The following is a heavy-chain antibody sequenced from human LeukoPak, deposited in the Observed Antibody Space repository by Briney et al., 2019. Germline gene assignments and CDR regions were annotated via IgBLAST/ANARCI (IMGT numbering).Heavy chain of an antibody. CDR1: GYTFTGYY. J-gene: IGHJ5*02. CDR3: AKGRVVAGSKSLTYHWLDP. V-gene: IGHV1-2*02. Sequence: GASVKVSYKASGYTFTGYYIHWVRQAPGQGLEWVGWINPNSGGAKYAQKFQDRVTMTRDTSISTAYMGLSRLGSDDTAVYYCAKGRVVAGSKSLTYHWLDPWGQGTLVTVSS. CDR2: INPNSGGA. D-gene: IGHD6-19*01.